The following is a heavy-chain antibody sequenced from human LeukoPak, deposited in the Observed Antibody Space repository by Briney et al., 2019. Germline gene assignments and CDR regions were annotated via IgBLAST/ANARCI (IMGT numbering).Heavy chain of an antibody. V-gene: IGHV3-43*01. Sequence: GGSLRLSCAASGFTFDDYTMHWVRQAPGKGLEWVSLISWDGGSTYYADSVKGRFTISRDNSKNSLYLQMNSLRTEDTALYYCAKGARGLYDILTGYYHYYYYMDVWGKGTTVTISS. CDR2: ISWDGGST. D-gene: IGHD3-9*01. CDR3: AKGARGLYDILTGYYHYYYYMDV. J-gene: IGHJ6*03. CDR1: GFTFDDYT.